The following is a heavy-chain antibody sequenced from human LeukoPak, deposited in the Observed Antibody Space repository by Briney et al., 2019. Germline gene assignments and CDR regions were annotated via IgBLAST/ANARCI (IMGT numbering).Heavy chain of an antibody. CDR2: IRSKAYGGTT. CDR1: GFTFGDYA. CDR3: TRDPGDFWSGYSDY. Sequence: KPGRSLRLSCTASGFTFGDYAMSWFRQAPGKGLEWVGFIRSKAYGGTTEYAASVKGRFTISRDDPKSIAYLQMNSLKTEDTAVYYCTRDPGDFWSGYSDYWGQGTLVTVSS. V-gene: IGHV3-49*05. J-gene: IGHJ4*02. D-gene: IGHD3-3*01.